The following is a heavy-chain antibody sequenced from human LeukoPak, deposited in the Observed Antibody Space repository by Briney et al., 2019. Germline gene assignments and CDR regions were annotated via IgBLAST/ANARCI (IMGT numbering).Heavy chain of an antibody. V-gene: IGHV6-1*01. J-gene: IGHJ5*02. CDR2: TYYRSKWYN. D-gene: IGHD2-15*01. CDR3: ASAIVVVVAATPGWFDP. Sequence: SQTLSLTCAISGDSVSSNSAAWNWIRQSPSRGLEWLGRTYYRSKWYNDYAVSVKSRITINPDTSKNQFSLKLSSVTAADTAVYYCASAIVVVVAATPGWFDPWGQGTLVTVSS. CDR1: GDSVSSNSAA.